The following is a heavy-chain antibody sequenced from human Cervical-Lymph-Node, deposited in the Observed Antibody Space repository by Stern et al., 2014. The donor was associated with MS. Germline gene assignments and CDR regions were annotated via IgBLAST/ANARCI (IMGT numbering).Heavy chain of an antibody. J-gene: IGHJ5*02. V-gene: IGHV4-30-4*01. D-gene: IGHD2-2*01. CDR1: GGSISSGDYY. CDR3: ASANCSSTSCPNWFDP. CDR2: IYNSGST. Sequence: VQLVESGPGLVKPSQTLSLTCTVSGGSISSGDYYWSWIRQPPGKGLEWLGYIYNSGSTYYNPSFKSRVTISVDTSKNQFSLKLSSVTAADTAVYYCASANCSSTSCPNWFDPWGQGTLVTVSS.